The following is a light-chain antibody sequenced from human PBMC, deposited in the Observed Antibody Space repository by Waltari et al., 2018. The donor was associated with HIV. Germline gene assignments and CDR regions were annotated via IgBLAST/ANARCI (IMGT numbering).Light chain of an antibody. CDR1: QSVSSNY. V-gene: IGKV3-20*01. CDR2: GAS. Sequence: EIVLMQSPGTLSLSPGERATLSCRASQSVSSNYLAWYQQKPGQAPRLLIYGASNRATGISDRFSGSGSGTDFTLTISRLEPEDFAVYYCQQYGSSSDTFGGGTKVEIK. J-gene: IGKJ4*01. CDR3: QQYGSSSDT.